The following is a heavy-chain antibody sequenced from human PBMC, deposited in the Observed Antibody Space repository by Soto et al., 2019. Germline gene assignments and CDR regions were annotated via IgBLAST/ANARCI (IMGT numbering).Heavy chain of an antibody. J-gene: IGHJ2*01. CDR3: ARKVVGSSSSPAYWNFGL. V-gene: IGHV3-23*01. Sequence: EVQLLESGGDSVQPGGSVRLSCAGSGFTFINYAMNWVRQAPGKGLEWVSTISGGGDATFFADSVRGRFTFSRDNSKNTVTLQMNSLGVDDTAVYYCARKVVGSSSSPAYWNFGLWGRGTRVTVS. D-gene: IGHD6-13*01. CDR1: GFTFINYA. CDR2: ISGGGDAT.